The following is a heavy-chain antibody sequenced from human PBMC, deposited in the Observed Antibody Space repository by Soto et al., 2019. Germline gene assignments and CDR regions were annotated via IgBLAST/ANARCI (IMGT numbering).Heavy chain of an antibody. J-gene: IGHJ5*01. Sequence: QVQLQQWGAGLLKPSETLSLTCAVYGGTFSGYYWTWIRQPPGKALEWIGEINHSGSTKYTPSLKSRVAISADTSKNQISLKLTSVTAADTALSYCARRYCTSTSCLAGFDSWGRGNLVIVSS. CDR1: GGTFSGYY. V-gene: IGHV4-34*01. CDR3: ARRYCTSTSCLAGFDS. D-gene: IGHD2-2*01. CDR2: INHSGST.